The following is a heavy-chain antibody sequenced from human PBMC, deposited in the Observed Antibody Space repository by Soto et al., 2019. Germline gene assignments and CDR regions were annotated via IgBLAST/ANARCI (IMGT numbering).Heavy chain of an antibody. J-gene: IGHJ4*02. Sequence: GGSLRLSCAASGLTFSGHWMSWVRQTPGEGLQWVAAIKPDGSETFYVDSVKGRFTISRDNARNSLFLQMDSLRAEDTAVYYCTSRPSGMTYHAVFDFWGQGALVTVSS. CDR3: TSRPSGMTYHAVFDF. CDR2: IKPDGSET. D-gene: IGHD2-21*02. V-gene: IGHV3-7*03. CDR1: GLTFSGHW.